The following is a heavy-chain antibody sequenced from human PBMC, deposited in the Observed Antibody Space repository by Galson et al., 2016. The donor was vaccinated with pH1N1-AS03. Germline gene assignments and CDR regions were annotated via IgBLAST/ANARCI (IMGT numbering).Heavy chain of an antibody. J-gene: IGHJ6*02. Sequence: SVKVSCKASGYTFTGFYVNWVRQAPGQGLEWMGWINPNSGVTNYAQKFQAWVTMTRDTSSSTAYMELSGLKSDDTAVYYCARDPRGPCGSSTCPTAYYFGMDVWGQGTTVIVSS. CDR3: ARDPRGPCGSSTCPTAYYFGMDV. V-gene: IGHV1-2*04. CDR1: GYTFTGFY. CDR2: INPNSGVT. D-gene: IGHD2-2*01.